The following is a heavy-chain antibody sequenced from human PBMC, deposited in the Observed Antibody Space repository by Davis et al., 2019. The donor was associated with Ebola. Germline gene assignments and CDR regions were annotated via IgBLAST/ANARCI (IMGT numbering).Heavy chain of an antibody. CDR1: GFTFSSYW. J-gene: IGHJ6*03. CDR2: INSDGSST. D-gene: IGHD2-2*01. CDR3: ARARRYCSSTSCYYYYMDV. Sequence: GESLKISCAASGFTFSSYWMHWVRQAPGKGLVWVSRINSDGSSTSYADSVKGRFTISRDNAKNTLYLQMNSLRAEDTAVYYCARARRYCSSTSCYYYYMDVWGKGTTVTVSS. V-gene: IGHV3-74*01.